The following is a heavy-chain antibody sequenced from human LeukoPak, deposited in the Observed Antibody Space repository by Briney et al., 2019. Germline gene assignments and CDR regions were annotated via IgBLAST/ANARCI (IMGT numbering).Heavy chain of an antibody. J-gene: IGHJ1*01. CDR2: ISAYNGNT. D-gene: IGHD2-21*02. V-gene: IGHV1-18*01. CDR3: AREGDCGGDCYPEYFQH. Sequence: ASVKVSCKASGCTFTSYGISWVRQAPGQGLEWMGWISAYNGNTNYAQKLQGRVTMTTDTSTSTAYMELRSLRSDDTAVYYCAREGDCGGDCYPEYFQHWGQGTLVTVSS. CDR1: GCTFTSYG.